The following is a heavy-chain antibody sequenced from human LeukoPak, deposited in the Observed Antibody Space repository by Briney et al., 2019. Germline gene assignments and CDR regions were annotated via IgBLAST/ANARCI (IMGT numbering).Heavy chain of an antibody. J-gene: IGHJ4*02. CDR3: AKNTLGAHDY. CDR1: GGSISSYY. D-gene: IGHD1-26*01. V-gene: IGHV4-59*12. CDR2: IYYSGST. Sequence: PSETLSLTCTVSGGSISSYYWSWIRQPPGKGLEWIGYIYYSGSTNYNPSLKSRVTISVDTSKNQFSLKLSSVTAADTAVYYCAKNTLGAHDYWGQGIQVTVSS.